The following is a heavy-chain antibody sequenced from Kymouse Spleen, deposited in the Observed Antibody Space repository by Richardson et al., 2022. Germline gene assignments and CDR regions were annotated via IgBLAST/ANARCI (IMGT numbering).Heavy chain of an antibody. CDR3: AKAYCSSTRYYYGMDV. CDR1: GFTFSSYG. D-gene: IGHD2-2*02. Sequence: QVQLVESGGGVVQPGRSLRLSCAASGFTFSSYGMHWVRQAPGKGLEWVAVISYDGSNKYYADSVKGRFTISRDNSKNTLYLQMNSLRAEDTAVYYCAKAYCSSTRYYYGMDVWGQGTTVTVSS. CDR2: ISYDGSNK. V-gene: IGHV3-30*18. J-gene: IGHJ6*02.